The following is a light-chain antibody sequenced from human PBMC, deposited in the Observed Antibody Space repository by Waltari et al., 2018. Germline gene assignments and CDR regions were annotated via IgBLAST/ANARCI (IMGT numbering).Light chain of an antibody. CDR2: DVT. J-gene: IGLJ2*01. CDR1: ASSAAASYA. V-gene: IGLV2-14*03. Sequence: QSALTQPASVSGPPAKSLSISSRGDASSAAASYALPLHQHHPGNAPQVIIYDVTHRPSGASDRFSASTSANTSSLTISRLQPEDAADYCCSSQTLDGLVLFGGGTRLTVL. CDR3: SSQTLDGLVL.